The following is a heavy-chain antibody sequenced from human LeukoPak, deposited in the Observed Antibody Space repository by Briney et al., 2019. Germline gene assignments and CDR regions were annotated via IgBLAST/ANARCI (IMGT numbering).Heavy chain of an antibody. Sequence: ASVKFSCKASGYNFPSHYMHWVRQAPGQGLEWMGIINPNGGSTSYAQKFQGRVTITRDMSTSTVYMELSSLRSEDTAVYYCARLSSSSWAIDYWGQGTLVTVSS. D-gene: IGHD6-13*01. J-gene: IGHJ4*02. V-gene: IGHV1-46*01. CDR1: GYNFPSHY. CDR2: INPNGGST. CDR3: ARLSSSSWAIDY.